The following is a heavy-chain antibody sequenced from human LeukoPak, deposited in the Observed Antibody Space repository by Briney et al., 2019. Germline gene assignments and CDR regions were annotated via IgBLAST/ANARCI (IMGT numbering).Heavy chain of an antibody. D-gene: IGHD1-1*01. V-gene: IGHV3-23*01. CDR2: ISGSGGST. CDR1: GFTFSSYA. Sequence: GGSLRLSCAASGFTFSSYAMSWVRQAPGKGLEWVSAISGSGGSTYYADSVKGRFTISRDNSKNTLYLQMNSLRAEDTAVYYCAKDPEGWNGGEGFDYWGQGTLVTVSS. J-gene: IGHJ4*02. CDR3: AKDPEGWNGGEGFDY.